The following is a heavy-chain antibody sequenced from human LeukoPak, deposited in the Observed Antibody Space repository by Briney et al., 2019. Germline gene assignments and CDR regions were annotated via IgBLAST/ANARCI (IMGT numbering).Heavy chain of an antibody. J-gene: IGHJ4*02. D-gene: IGHD4-17*01. CDR3: AQEIRPNDY. CDR1: GFTFSSYG. Sequence: PGRSLRLSCAASGFTFSSYGMHWVRQAPGKGLEWVSAITISGDNTLYADSVKGRFTISRDNSKNMLYLQMNSLRVEDTALYYCAQEIRPNDYWGQGTLVTVSS. CDR2: ITISGDNT. V-gene: IGHV3-23*01.